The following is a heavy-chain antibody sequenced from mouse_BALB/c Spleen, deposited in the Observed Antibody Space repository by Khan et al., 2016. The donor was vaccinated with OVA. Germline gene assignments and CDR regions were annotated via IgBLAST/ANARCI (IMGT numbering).Heavy chain of an antibody. CDR1: GYTFTSYW. CDR2: INPITGYT. Sequence: QVQLQQSGAELAKPGASVKMSCTASGYTFTSYWMHWVKQRPGQGLEWIGYINPITGYTEYNQKFKDKATLTADKSSSTAYMQLSSLTSEDSAVYYGARSELLRFLFDYWGQGTTLTVSS. J-gene: IGHJ2*01. V-gene: IGHV1-7*01. CDR3: ARSELLRFLFDY. D-gene: IGHD1-1*01.